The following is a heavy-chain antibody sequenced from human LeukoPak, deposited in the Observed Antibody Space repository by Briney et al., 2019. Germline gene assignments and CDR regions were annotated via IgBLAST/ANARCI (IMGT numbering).Heavy chain of an antibody. Sequence: PAGSLRLSCTASGFSFSSYWMHWVRQPPGKGLVWVSRINSDGSSATYADSVKGRFTISRDNDENTLYLQMTSLRAEDTAMYYCARVDDGDSLRHVFSIWGQGTMVTVSS. D-gene: IGHD4-17*01. J-gene: IGHJ3*02. V-gene: IGHV3-74*01. CDR2: INSDGSSA. CDR1: GFSFSSYW. CDR3: ARVDDGDSLRHVFSI.